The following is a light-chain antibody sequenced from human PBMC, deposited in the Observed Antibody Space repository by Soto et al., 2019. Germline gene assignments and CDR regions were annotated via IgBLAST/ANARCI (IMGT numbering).Light chain of an antibody. CDR3: QQYGSSRT. CDR2: DAS. V-gene: IGKV3-20*01. Sequence: EIVLTQSPGTLSLSPGERATLSCRASQSISSNFVAWYQQKPGQAPRLLIYDASSRATGIPDRISGSGSGTDFTLTISRLEPADFAVYYCQQYGSSRTFGQGTKVEFK. J-gene: IGKJ1*01. CDR1: QSISSNF.